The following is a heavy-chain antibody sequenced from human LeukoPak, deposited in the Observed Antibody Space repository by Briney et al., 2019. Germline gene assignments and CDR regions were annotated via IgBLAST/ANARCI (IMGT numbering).Heavy chain of an antibody. V-gene: IGHV4-31*03. CDR1: GGSISSGGYY. D-gene: IGHD3-16*02. J-gene: IGHJ5*02. CDR3: ARAIPLSFLSHNWFDR. Sequence: SETLSLTCTVSGGSISSGGYYWSWIRQHPGKGLEWIGYIYYSGSTYYNPSLKSRVTISVDTSKNQFSLKLSSVTAADTAVYYCARAIPLSFLSHNWFDRWGQGTLVTVSS. CDR2: IYYSGST.